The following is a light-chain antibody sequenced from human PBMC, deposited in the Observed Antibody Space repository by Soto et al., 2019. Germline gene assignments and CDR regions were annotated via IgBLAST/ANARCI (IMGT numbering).Light chain of an antibody. Sequence: DIPMTQSPSTLSASVGDRVTITCRASQSISSWLAWYQQKPGKAPKLLIYDASSLESGVPSRFSGSGSGTEFPLAISSLRSDDFAAYYGQQYNSYSGTFGQGTKVEIK. CDR3: QQYNSYSGT. V-gene: IGKV1-5*01. CDR2: DAS. J-gene: IGKJ1*01. CDR1: QSISSW.